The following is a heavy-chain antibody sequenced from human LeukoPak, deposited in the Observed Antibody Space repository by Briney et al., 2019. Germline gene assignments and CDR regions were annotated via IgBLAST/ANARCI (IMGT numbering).Heavy chain of an antibody. V-gene: IGHV4-39*01. CDR1: GGSISSSSYY. J-gene: IGHJ4*02. CDR2: IYYSGST. Sequence: SETLSLTCTVSGGSISSSSYYWSWIRQPPGKGLEWIGSIYYSGSTYYNPSLKSRVTISVDTSKNQFSLKLSSVTAADTAVYYCARAGYGDSDFDYWGQGTLVTVSS. CDR3: ARAGYGDSDFDY. D-gene: IGHD4-17*01.